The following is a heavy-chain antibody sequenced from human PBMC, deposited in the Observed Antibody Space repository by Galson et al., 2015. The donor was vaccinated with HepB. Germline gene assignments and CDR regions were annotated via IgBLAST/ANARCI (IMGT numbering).Heavy chain of an antibody. Sequence: SLRLSCAASGFTFSSYGMHWVRQAPGKGLEWVAVISYDGSNKYYADSVKGRFTISRDNSKNTLYLQMNSLRAEDTAVYYCAKLGEDTAMGYYYYYYMDVWGKGTTVTVSS. D-gene: IGHD5-18*01. J-gene: IGHJ6*03. V-gene: IGHV3-30*18. CDR3: AKLGEDTAMGYYYYYYMDV. CDR1: GFTFSSYG. CDR2: ISYDGSNK.